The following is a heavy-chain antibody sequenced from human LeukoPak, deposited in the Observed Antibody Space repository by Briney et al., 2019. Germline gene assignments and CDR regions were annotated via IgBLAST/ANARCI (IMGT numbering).Heavy chain of an antibody. CDR3: ARAGYSGYDAPDAFDI. CDR2: INPNSGGT. J-gene: IGHJ3*02. V-gene: IGHV1-2*02. Sequence: ASVKVSCKASGYTFTGYYMHWVRQAPGQGLEWMGWINPNSGGTNYAQKFQGRVTMTRNTSISTAYMELSSLRSEDTAVYYCARAGYSGYDAPDAFDIWGQGTMVTVSS. D-gene: IGHD5-12*01. CDR1: GYTFTGYY.